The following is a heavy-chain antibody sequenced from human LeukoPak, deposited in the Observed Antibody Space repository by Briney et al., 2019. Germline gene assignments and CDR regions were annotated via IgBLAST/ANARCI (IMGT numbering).Heavy chain of an antibody. CDR1: GGSFSVYY. D-gene: IGHD3-3*01. CDR3: ARGDNDFWSGYLYY. CDR2: INHSGST. Sequence: SETLSLTCAVYGGSFSVYYWSWIRQPPGKGLEWIGEINHSGSTNYNTSLKSRVTISVDTSKNQFSLKLSSVTAADTAVYYCARGDNDFWSGYLYYWGQGTLVTVSS. V-gene: IGHV4-34*01. J-gene: IGHJ4*02.